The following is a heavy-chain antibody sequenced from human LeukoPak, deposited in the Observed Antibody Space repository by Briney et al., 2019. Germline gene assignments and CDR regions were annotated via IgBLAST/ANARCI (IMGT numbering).Heavy chain of an antibody. J-gene: IGHJ4*02. CDR1: GYSISSCYF. CDR3: ARAVMY. CDR2: IHHSGRT. D-gene: IGHD3-16*01. Sequence: SETLSLTCAVSGYSISSCYFWGWIRQPPGKGLEWIGSIHHSGRTYYNPSLKSRVTISVDTSKNQFSPKLNSVTAADTAVYYCARAVMYWGQGILVTVSS. V-gene: IGHV4-38-2*01.